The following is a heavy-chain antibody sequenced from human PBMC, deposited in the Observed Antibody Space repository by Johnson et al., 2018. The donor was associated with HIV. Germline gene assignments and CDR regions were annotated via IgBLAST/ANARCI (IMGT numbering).Heavy chain of an antibody. CDR1: GFTFSSYA. V-gene: IGHV3-30*04. D-gene: IGHD6-19*01. CDR2: ISYDGSNK. Sequence: QVQLVESGGGVVQPGRSLRLSCAASGFTFSSYAMHWVRQAPGKGLEWVAVISYDGSNKYYADSVKGRFTISRDNSKNTLYLQMNSLKIEDTAVYYCTSVSSGWYGGAFDIWGQGTMVTVSS. CDR3: TSVSSGWYGGAFDI. J-gene: IGHJ3*02.